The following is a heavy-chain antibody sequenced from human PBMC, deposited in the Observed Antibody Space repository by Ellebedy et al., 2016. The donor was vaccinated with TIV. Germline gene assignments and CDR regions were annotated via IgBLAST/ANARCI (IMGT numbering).Heavy chain of an antibody. J-gene: IGHJ4*02. D-gene: IGHD2-15*01. CDR1: GFIFSSYW. V-gene: IGHV3-74*01. Sequence: GESLKISCAASGFIFSSYWMHWVRQAPGKGPVWISRITSGGSDTTYADSVKGRFTISRYNANNTLFLQMNSLRGDDTAVYYCVRDHGAGWYYFEDWGRGTLVTVSS. CDR3: VRDHGAGWYYFED. CDR2: ITSGGSDT.